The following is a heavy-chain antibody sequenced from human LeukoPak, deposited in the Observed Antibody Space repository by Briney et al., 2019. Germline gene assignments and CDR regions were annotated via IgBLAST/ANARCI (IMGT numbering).Heavy chain of an antibody. CDR3: AKKFRSSSHYYYGMDV. CDR1: GFTFSSYD. CDR2: MSYDGSNK. D-gene: IGHD6-13*01. V-gene: IGHV3-30*18. J-gene: IGHJ6*02. Sequence: PGRSLRLSCAASGFTFSSYDMYWVRQAPGKGLEWVAVMSYDGSNKYYADSVKGRFTISRDNSKNTLYLQMNSLRAEDSAVYYCAKKFRSSSHYYYGMDVWGQGTTVTVSS.